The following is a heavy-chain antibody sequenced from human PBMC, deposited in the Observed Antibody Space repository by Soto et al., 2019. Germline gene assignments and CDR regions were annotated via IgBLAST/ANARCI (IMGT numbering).Heavy chain of an antibody. Sequence: ASVKVSCKASGYTFTGYYMHWVRQAPGQGLEWMGWINPNSGGTNYAQKFQGWVTMTRDTSISTAYMELSRLRSDDTAVYYCASTYYYDSSGYYGAFDIWGQGTMVTVPS. J-gene: IGHJ3*02. V-gene: IGHV1-2*04. CDR2: INPNSGGT. D-gene: IGHD3-22*01. CDR1: GYTFTGYY. CDR3: ASTYYYDSSGYYGAFDI.